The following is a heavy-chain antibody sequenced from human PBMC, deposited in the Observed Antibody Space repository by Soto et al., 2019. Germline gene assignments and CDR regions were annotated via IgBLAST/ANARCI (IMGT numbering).Heavy chain of an antibody. Sequence: QVQLQESGPGLVKPSQTLSLTCTVSGGSISSGHYFWSWIRQPPGKGLEWIGYIYYTGSTYYHPSLKRRLTLSVDTSKNQSSLNLTAVTAAGTAVYYCARDSFWSQRINWFDPWGQGTLVTVSS. CDR3: ARDSFWSQRINWFDP. J-gene: IGHJ5*02. V-gene: IGHV4-30-4*01. CDR1: GGSISSGHYF. D-gene: IGHD3-3*01. CDR2: IYYTGST.